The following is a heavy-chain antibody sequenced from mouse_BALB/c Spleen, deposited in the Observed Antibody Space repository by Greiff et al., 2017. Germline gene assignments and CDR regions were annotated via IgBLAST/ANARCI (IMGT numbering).Heavy chain of an antibody. J-gene: IGHJ2*01. CDR1: GYTFTSYW. CDR3: ARSVDFDY. CDR2: INPSTGYT. V-gene: IGHV1-7*01. Sequence: QVQLQQSGAELAKPGASVKMSCKASGYTFTSYWMHWVKQRPGQGLEWIGYINPSTGYTEYNQKFKDKATLTADKSSSTAYMQLSSLTSEDSAVYYCARSVDFDYWGQSTTLTVSS.